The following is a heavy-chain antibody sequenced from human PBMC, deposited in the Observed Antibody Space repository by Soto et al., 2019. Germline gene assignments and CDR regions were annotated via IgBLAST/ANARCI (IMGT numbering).Heavy chain of an antibody. CDR2: ISAHNGNT. D-gene: IGHD1-1*01. J-gene: IGHJ4*02. V-gene: IGHV1-18*01. Sequence: QVQLVQSGAEVKKPGSSVKVSCKASGGTFSRYGISWVRQAPGQGPEWMGGISAHNGNTDYAQKLQGRVIVTRDTSTSTAYMELRSLRSDDTAVNYCARGRYGDYWGQGALVTVSS. CDR3: ARGRYGDY. CDR1: GGTFSRYG.